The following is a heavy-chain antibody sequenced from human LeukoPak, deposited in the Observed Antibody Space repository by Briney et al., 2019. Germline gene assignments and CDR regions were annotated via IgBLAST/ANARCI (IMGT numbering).Heavy chain of an antibody. V-gene: IGHV4-39*07. CDR3: TRGNAN. CDR1: GGSISSYY. Sequence: AETLSLTCTVSGGSISSYYWGWIRQPPGKGLEWIGIIYYRGNSGNTYYNPSLKSRVTISVDTSKNQFFLKLSSVTAADTALYYCTRGNANWGQGTLVTVSS. J-gene: IGHJ4*02. CDR2: IYYRGNSGNT.